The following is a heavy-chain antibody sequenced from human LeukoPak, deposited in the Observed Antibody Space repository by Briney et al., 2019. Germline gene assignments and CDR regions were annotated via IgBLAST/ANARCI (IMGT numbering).Heavy chain of an antibody. CDR3: AKDRDDYGDFAFDY. CDR1: GFVFTNYV. V-gene: IGHV3-23*01. Sequence: GGSLRLSCAASGFVFTNYVMNWVRQAPGGGLEWVSGISRSGDVTYYADSVKGRLTISRDNSKNTLFLQIDGLRAEDTAIYYCAKDRDDYGDFAFDYWGQGTLVTVSS. CDR2: ISRSGDVT. J-gene: IGHJ4*02. D-gene: IGHD4-17*01.